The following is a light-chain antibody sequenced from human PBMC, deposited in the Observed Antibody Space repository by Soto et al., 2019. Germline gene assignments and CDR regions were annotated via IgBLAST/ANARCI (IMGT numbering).Light chain of an antibody. CDR3: ATWDTSLSAGV. CDR2: ENN. CDR1: GSNIEDNF. V-gene: IGLV1-51*02. Sequence: ALTQPPSVSAAPGQKVTVSCSGSGSNIEDNFVSWYRQLPGTAPKLLIYENNRRPSGIPDRFSGSKSGTSATLDIAGLETGDEADYYCATWDTSLSAGVFGPGTKVTVL. J-gene: IGLJ1*01.